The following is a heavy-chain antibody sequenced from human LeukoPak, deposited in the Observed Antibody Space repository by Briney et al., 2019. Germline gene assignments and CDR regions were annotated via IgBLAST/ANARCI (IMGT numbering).Heavy chain of an antibody. J-gene: IGHJ4*02. CDR3: AKDRPTYYYDSSGPDY. V-gene: IGHV3-30*02. Sequence: SGGSLRLSCAASGFTFSSYGMHWVRQAPGKGLAWVAFIRYEGSNKYYADSVKGRFTISRDNSKNTLYLQMNSLRAEDTAVYYCAKDRPTYYYDSSGPDYWGQGTLVTVSS. CDR1: GFTFSSYG. D-gene: IGHD3-22*01. CDR2: IRYEGSNK.